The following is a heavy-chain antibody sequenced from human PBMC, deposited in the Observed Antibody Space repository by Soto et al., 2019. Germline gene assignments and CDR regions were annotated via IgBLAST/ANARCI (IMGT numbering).Heavy chain of an antibody. Sequence: ASVKVSCKASGYTFTSYAMHWVRQAPGQRLEWMGWINAGNGNTKYSQKFHGRVTITRDTSASTAYMELSSLRSDDTAVYYCAKDCTGASCSFDIWGQGTMVTVSS. CDR3: AKDCTGASCSFDI. V-gene: IGHV1-3*01. D-gene: IGHD2-15*01. CDR1: GYTFTSYA. CDR2: INAGNGNT. J-gene: IGHJ3*02.